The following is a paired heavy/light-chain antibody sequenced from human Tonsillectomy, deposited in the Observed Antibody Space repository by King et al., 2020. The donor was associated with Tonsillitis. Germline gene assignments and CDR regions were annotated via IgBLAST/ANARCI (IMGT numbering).Light chain of an antibody. V-gene: IGLV7-43*01. CDR3: LLYYGDTPV. CDR1: TGAVTSGYY. Sequence: QTVVTQEPSLTVSPGGTVTLTCASNTGAVTSGYYPNWFQQKPGQAPRALIYSTSNKHSWTPARFSGSLLGGKAALTLSGIQPEDEADYYCLLYYGDTPVFGGGTKLTVL. CDR2: STS. J-gene: IGLJ2*01.
Heavy chain of an antibody. Sequence: QVHLVESGGGVVQPGTSLRLSCAASGFPFSGYGMHWVRQAPGKGLEWVARINYDGTKIHYADSVKGRFTISRDKSKTTLFLQMNSLRAEDTAVYYCARNATYYYDGSNYWGLGYWGQGTRVTVSS. V-gene: IGHV3-30*03. D-gene: IGHD3-22*01. J-gene: IGHJ4*02. CDR2: INYDGTKI. CDR3: ARNATYYYDGSNYWGLGY. CDR1: GFPFSGYG.